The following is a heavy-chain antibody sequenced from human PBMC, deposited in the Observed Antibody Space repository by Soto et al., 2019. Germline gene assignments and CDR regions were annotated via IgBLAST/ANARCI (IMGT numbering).Heavy chain of an antibody. V-gene: IGHV3-30*18. CDR3: AKEGPLNTWYFDC. Sequence: QVQLVESEGGVVQPGRSLRLSCTASGFTFSNYGMHWVRQAPGKGLEWVTVISYDGNVAYYADSVKGRFTSSRDNSKNTLYLQMNSLRTEDTAVYYCAKEGPLNTWYFDCWGQGTLVTVSS. J-gene: IGHJ4*02. CDR1: GFTFSNYG. CDR2: ISYDGNVA.